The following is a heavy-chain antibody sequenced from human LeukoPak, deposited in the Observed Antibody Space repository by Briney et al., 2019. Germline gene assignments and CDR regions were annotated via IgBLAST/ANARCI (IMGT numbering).Heavy chain of an antibody. CDR3: ARDGVAVAGLFDY. Sequence: GGSLRLSCAASGFTFSSYWMTWVRQAPGKGLEWVANINQDGGAKYYEDSVKGRFTISRDNARNSLYLQVNSLRAEDTAVYYCARDGVAVAGLFDYWGRGTLVTVSS. J-gene: IGHJ4*02. CDR2: INQDGGAK. CDR1: GFTFSSYW. D-gene: IGHD6-19*01. V-gene: IGHV3-7*01.